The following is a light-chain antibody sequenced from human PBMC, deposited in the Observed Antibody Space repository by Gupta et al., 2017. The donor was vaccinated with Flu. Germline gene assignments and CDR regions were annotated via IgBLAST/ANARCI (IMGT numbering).Light chain of an antibody. V-gene: IGKV3-20*01. Sequence: EIVLTQSPGTLSLSPGERATLSCRASQRISDTYLAWYQQRPGQTPRLLIYSASKRATGISDRFSGSWSGTDFTLTINRLEPEDFAVYYCQQYGYSPWTFGQGTKVEIK. CDR1: QRISDTY. J-gene: IGKJ1*01. CDR3: QQYGYSPWT. CDR2: SAS.